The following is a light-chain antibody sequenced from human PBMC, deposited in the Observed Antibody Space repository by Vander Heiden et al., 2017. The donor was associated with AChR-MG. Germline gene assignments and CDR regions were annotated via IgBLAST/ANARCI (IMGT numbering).Light chain of an antibody. Sequence: SYVLTQPPSVSVAPGKTARITCGGNNIGSKSVHWYQQKPGQAPVLVIYYDSDRPSGIPERFSGSNSGNTATLTISRVEAGDEADYYCQVWDSSSDPVVFGGGTKLTFL. CDR1: NIGSKS. CDR2: YDS. CDR3: QVWDSSSDPVV. J-gene: IGLJ2*01. V-gene: IGLV3-21*04.